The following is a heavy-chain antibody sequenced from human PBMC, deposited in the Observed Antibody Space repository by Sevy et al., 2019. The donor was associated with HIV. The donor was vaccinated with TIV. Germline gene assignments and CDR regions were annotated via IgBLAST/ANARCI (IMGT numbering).Heavy chain of an antibody. V-gene: IGHV1-18*01. Sequence: ASVKVSCKASGYTFTSYGISWVRQAPGQGLEWMGWISAYNGNTNYAQKLQGRVTMTTDTSTSTAYMELRSLRSDDTAVYYCARGIHVGVQAAILWGGAYYYYGMDVWGQGTTVTVSS. D-gene: IGHD2-2*02. CDR3: ARGIHVGVQAAILWGGAYYYYGMDV. CDR2: ISAYNGNT. CDR1: GYTFTSYG. J-gene: IGHJ6*02.